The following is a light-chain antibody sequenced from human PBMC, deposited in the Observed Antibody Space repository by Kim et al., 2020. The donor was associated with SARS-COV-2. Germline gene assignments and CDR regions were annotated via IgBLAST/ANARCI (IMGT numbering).Light chain of an antibody. CDR1: SSNIGSNT. V-gene: IGLV1-44*01. J-gene: IGLJ3*02. Sequence: GQRVTISCSGSSSNIGSNTVNWYQQFPGTAPKLLIYSNNQRPSGVPDRFSGSKSGTSASLAISGLQSEDESSFHCESWDDSLRGPVFGGGTQLTVL. CDR2: SNN. CDR3: ESWDDSLRGPV.